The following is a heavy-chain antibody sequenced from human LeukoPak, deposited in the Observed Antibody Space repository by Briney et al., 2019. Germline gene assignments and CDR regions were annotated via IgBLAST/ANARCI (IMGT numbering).Heavy chain of an antibody. CDR3: GRGGRSTTNYWLGP. V-gene: IGHV3-74*01. D-gene: IGHD2-2*01. Sequence: GGSLRLSCAASGFTFSSHWMHWVRQAPGKGLEWVSRINTGGRLTTYADSVKGRFTISRDNAKNTLYMQMNSLRAEDTAVYYCGRGGRSTTNYWLGPWGQGSLVTVSS. CDR1: GFTFSSHW. CDR2: INTGGRLT. J-gene: IGHJ5*02.